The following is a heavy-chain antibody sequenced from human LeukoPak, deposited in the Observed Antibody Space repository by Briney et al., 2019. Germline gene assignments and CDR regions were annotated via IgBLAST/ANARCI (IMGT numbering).Heavy chain of an antibody. CDR3: AREVRGGIGY. J-gene: IGHJ4*02. V-gene: IGHV3-7*04. CDR2: IKQDGSEK. CDR1: GFTFSYSW. Sequence: GGSLTLSCADSGFTFSYSWMRWVRQAPGKGVEWVANIKQDGSEKYYVGSVRGRFSTSRDKAKNSVYLQRTSLRAENTGVYYCAREVRGGIGYWGQGTLVTVSS. D-gene: IGHD1-1*01.